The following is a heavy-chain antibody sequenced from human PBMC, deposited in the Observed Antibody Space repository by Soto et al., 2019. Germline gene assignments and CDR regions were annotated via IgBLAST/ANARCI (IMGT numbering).Heavy chain of an antibody. D-gene: IGHD1-26*01. CDR2: IIPTFGTA. CDR3: ARDGGRHSGGIDY. J-gene: IGHJ4*02. V-gene: IGHV1-69*01. CDR1: GGTFSSYS. Sequence: QVQLVQSGAEVKKPGSSVKVSCKASGGTFSSYSINWVRQATGQGLEWMGEIIPTFGTANYAQKFQGKVMTTADESTSTAYRELSSLRSADTAVYYCARDGGRHSGGIDYWGQGTLVTVSS.